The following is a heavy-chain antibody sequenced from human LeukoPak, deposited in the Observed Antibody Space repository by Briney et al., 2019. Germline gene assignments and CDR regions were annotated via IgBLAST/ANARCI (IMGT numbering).Heavy chain of an antibody. CDR3: ARQDIVVVPTADNWFDP. J-gene: IGHJ5*02. CDR2: ISAYNGNT. D-gene: IGHD2-2*01. V-gene: IGHV1-18*01. CDR1: GYTFTSYG. Sequence: ASVKVSCKASGYTFTSYGISWVRQAPGQGLEWMGWISAYNGNTNYAQKLQGRVTMTTDTSTSTAYMELRSLRSDDTAVYYCARQDIVVVPTADNWFDPWGQGTLVTVSS.